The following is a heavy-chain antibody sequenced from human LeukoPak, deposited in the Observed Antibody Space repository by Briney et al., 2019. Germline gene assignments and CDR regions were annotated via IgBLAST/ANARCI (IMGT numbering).Heavy chain of an antibody. CDR1: GGSISSGSYY. J-gene: IGHJ6*03. V-gene: IGHV4-61*02. Sequence: SQTLSLTCTVSGGSISSGSYYWSWIRQPAGKGLEWIGRIYTSGSTNYNPSLKSRVTISVDTSKNQFSLKMSSVTAADTAVYFCARGGPPGYYYDYYMDVWGKGTTVTISS. CDR2: IYTSGST. CDR3: ARGGPPGYYYDYYMDV.